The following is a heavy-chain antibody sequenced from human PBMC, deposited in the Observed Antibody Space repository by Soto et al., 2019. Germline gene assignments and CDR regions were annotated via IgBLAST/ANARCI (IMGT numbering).Heavy chain of an antibody. CDR3: ARGRAWELLYYYYYYGMDV. J-gene: IGHJ6*02. CDR1: GGTSSGYY. CDR2: INHSGST. V-gene: IGHV4-34*01. Sequence: SETLSLTCAVYGGTSSGYYWSWIRQPPGKGLEWIGEINHSGSTNYNPSLKSRVTISVDTSKNQFSLKLSSVTAADTAVYYCARGRAWELLYYYYYYGMDVWGQGTTVT. D-gene: IGHD1-26*01.